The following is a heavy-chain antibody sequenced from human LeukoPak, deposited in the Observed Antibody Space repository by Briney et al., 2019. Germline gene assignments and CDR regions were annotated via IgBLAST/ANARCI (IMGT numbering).Heavy chain of an antibody. D-gene: IGHD3-9*01. V-gene: IGHV4-61*02. CDR3: ARPARYFGPMDV. CDR1: GGSISSGSYY. J-gene: IGHJ6*03. Sequence: SQTLSLTCTVSGGSISSGSYYWSWIRQPAGKGLEWIGRIYTSGSTNYNPSLKSRVTISVDTSKNQFSLKLSSVTAADTAVYYCARPARYFGPMDVWGKGTTVTVSS. CDR2: IYTSGST.